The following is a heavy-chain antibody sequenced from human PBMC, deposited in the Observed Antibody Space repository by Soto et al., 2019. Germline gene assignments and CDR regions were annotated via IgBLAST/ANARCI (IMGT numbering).Heavy chain of an antibody. CDR2: VDSAGSGT. J-gene: IGHJ4*02. CDR1: GITFSGFW. V-gene: IGHV3-74*01. CDR3: ATVFEH. Sequence: VPLVESGGGSVQPGGSLRLSCAASGITFSGFWMHWVRQVPGKGLVWVARVDSAGSGTSYADSVKGRFTISRDNAKNTLSLQMDSLRVEDTAVYYCATVFEHWGQGIPVTVSS.